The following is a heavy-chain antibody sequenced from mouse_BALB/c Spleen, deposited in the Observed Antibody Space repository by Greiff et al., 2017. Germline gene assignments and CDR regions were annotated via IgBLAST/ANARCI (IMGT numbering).Heavy chain of an antibody. J-gene: IGHJ2*01. Sequence: VQRVESGPGLVAPSQSLSITCTVSGFSLTSYGVHWVRQPPGKGLEWLGVIWAGGSTNYNSALMSRLSISKDNSKSQVFLKMNSLQTDDTAMYYCARDEGLRQGGDYWGQGTTLTVSS. CDR1: GFSLTSYG. D-gene: IGHD2-2*01. V-gene: IGHV2-9*02. CDR3: ARDEGLRQGGDY. CDR2: IWAGGST.